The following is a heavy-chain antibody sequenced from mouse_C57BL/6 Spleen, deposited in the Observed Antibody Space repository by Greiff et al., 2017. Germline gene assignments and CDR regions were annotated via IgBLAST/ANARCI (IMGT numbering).Heavy chain of an antibody. V-gene: IGHV5-17*01. CDR3: ARGWLLGGYYAMDY. CDR2: ISSGSSTI. D-gene: IGHD2-3*01. CDR1: GFTFSDYG. J-gene: IGHJ4*01. Sequence: EVHLVESGGGLVKPGGSLKLSCAASGFTFSDYGMHWVRQAPEKGLEWVAYISSGSSTIYYADTVKGRFTISRDNAKNTLFLQMTSLRSEDTAMYYCARGWLLGGYYAMDYWGQGTSVTVSS.